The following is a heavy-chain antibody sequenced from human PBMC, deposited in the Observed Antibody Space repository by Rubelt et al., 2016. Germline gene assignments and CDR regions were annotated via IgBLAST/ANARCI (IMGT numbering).Heavy chain of an antibody. D-gene: IGHD6-19*01. CDR1: GFTFDEYA. CDR3: AKDYSGGWYDY. V-gene: IGHV3-43*02. J-gene: IGHJ4*02. Sequence: EVQLVESGGGVVQPGGSLRLSCAASGFTFDEYAMHWVRQAPGKGLEWVSLISGDGGSSNYAESVKGRFTMSRDNSKNSLYLQMNSLRTEDTSFCYCAKDYSGGWYDYWGQGTLVTVSS. CDR2: ISGDGGSS.